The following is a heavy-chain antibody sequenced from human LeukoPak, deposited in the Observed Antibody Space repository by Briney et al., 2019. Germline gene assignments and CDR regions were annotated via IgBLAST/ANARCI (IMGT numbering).Heavy chain of an antibody. CDR3: AAVSALPREGFGWSSWQIDY. D-gene: IGHD6-13*01. V-gene: IGHV4-34*01. Sequence: PSETLSLTCAVYGGSFSGYYWSWIRQPPGKGLEWIGEINHSGSTNYNPSLKSRVTISVDTSKNQFSLKLSSVTAADTAVYYCAAVSALPREGFGWSSWQIDYWGQGTLVTVSS. CDR1: GGSFSGYY. J-gene: IGHJ4*02. CDR2: INHSGST.